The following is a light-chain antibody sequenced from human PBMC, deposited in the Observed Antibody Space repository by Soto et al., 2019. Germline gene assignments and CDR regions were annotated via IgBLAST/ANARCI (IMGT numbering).Light chain of an antibody. Sequence: QSALTQPPSASGSPGQSVTISCTGTSSDVGAYSYVSWYQQHPAKAPKLMIYDVSKRPSGVPDRFSGSKSGNTASLTVSGLQAEDEADYFCSSYAGSNNVLFGGGTKLTVL. CDR1: SSDVGAYSY. V-gene: IGLV2-8*01. J-gene: IGLJ2*01. CDR2: DVS. CDR3: SSYAGSNNVL.